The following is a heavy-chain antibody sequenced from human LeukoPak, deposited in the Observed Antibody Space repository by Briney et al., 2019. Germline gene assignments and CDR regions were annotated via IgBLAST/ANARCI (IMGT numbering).Heavy chain of an antibody. CDR3: AKDPRITIFGVSPGYFDY. Sequence: GGSLRLSCAASGFNFGGYSMNWVRQAPGKGLEWVTFIRYDGSNKYYADSVKGRFTISRDNSKNTLYLQMNSLRTEDTAVYYCAKDPRITIFGVSPGYFDYWGQGTLVTVSS. J-gene: IGHJ4*02. V-gene: IGHV3-30*02. D-gene: IGHD3-3*01. CDR2: IRYDGSNK. CDR1: GFNFGGYS.